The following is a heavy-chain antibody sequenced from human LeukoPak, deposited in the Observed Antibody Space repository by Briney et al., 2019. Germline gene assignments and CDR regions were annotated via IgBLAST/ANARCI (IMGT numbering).Heavy chain of an antibody. CDR3: TRGMRYYGSGSYYNPPGY. CDR2: MNPNSGNT. CDR1: GYTFTSYD. Sequence: GASVKVSCKASGYTFTSYDINWVRQATGQGLEWMGWMNPNSGNTGYAQKFQGRVTMTRNTSISTAYMELSSLRSEDTAVYYCTRGMRYYGSGSYYNPPGYWGQGTLVTVSS. D-gene: IGHD3-10*01. J-gene: IGHJ4*02. V-gene: IGHV1-8*01.